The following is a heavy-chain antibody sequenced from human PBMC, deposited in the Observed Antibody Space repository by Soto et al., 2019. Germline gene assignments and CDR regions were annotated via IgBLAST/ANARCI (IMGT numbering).Heavy chain of an antibody. V-gene: IGHV4-34*01. D-gene: IGHD2-15*01. CDR1: GGSFSGYY. Sequence: PSETLSLTCAVYGGSFSGYYWSCIRQPPGKGLEWIGEINHSGSTNYNPSLKSRVTISVDTSKNQFSLKLSSVTAADTAVYYCARGGLKRCSGGSCYSYYYYGMDVWGQGTTVTVSS. J-gene: IGHJ6*02. CDR2: INHSGST. CDR3: ARGGLKRCSGGSCYSYYYYGMDV.